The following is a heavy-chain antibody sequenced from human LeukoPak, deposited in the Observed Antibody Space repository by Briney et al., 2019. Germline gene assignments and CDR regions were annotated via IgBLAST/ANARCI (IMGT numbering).Heavy chain of an antibody. V-gene: IGHV3-23*01. CDR1: GFTFSSYA. Sequence: GGSLRLSCTASGFTFSSYAMNWVRQAPGKGLEWVSGISAGGGVTVYADSVKGRFTISRDDSKNTLYLQMNSLRAEDTAVYYCAKDNSSGSHLDYWGQGTLVTVSS. CDR2: ISAGGGVT. D-gene: IGHD3-22*01. J-gene: IGHJ4*02. CDR3: AKDNSSGSHLDY.